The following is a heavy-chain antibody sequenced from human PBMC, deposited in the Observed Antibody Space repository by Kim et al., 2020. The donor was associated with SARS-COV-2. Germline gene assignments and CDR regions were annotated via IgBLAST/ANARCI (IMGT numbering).Heavy chain of an antibody. Sequence: GGSLRLSCAASGFTFSSYGMHWVRQAPGKGLEWVAVIWYDGSNKYYADSAKGRFTISRDNSKNTLYLQMNSLRAEDTAVYYWAKDPPTNWNDDGMDVWG. CDR3: AKDPPTNWNDDGMDV. D-gene: IGHD1-20*01. J-gene: IGHJ6*02. V-gene: IGHV3-33*06. CDR2: IWYDGSNK. CDR1: GFTFSSYG.